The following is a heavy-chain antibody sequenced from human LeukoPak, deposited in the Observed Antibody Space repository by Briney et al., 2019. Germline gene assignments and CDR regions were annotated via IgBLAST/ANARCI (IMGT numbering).Heavy chain of an antibody. CDR2: SNPNDCDT. J-gene: IGHJ4*02. CDR1: GYTFTDYY. CDR3: ARANFLYCSSTSCLFDY. Sequence: ASVKVSCKASGYTFTDYYMHWVRQAPGQRFEWMGWSNPNDCDTYYVQKAQRRVTMTRDTSISTAHMTVSRLRSDDTAVYYCARANFLYCSSTSCLFDYWGQGTLVTVSS. D-gene: IGHD2-2*01. V-gene: IGHV1-2*02.